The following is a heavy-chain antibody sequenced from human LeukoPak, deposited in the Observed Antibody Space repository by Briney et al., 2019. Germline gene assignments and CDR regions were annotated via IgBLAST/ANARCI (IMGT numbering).Heavy chain of an antibody. V-gene: IGHV4-59*01. D-gene: IGHD3-22*01. J-gene: IGHJ4*02. CDR3: AMNYYDSSGSSFDY. CDR1: GGSISSYY. CDR2: IHYSGST. Sequence: SETLSLTCTVSGGSISSYYWSWIRQPPGKGLEWIGYIHYSGSTNYNPSLKSRVTISVDTSKNQFSLKLSSVTAADTAVYYCAMNYYDSSGSSFDYWGQGTLVTVSS.